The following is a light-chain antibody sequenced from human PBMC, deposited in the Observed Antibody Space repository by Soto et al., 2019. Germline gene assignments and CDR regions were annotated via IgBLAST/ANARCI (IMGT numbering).Light chain of an antibody. J-gene: IGKJ1*01. CDR1: QTITRW. Sequence: DIQMTQSPSTLSASVGDRVTITCRASQTITRWVAWYQQKPGKAPKLLIYDASTLESGVPSRFSGSRSGTEFTLTISSLQPDDFATYYCQQYNSYSWPFGHVAKV. CDR2: DAS. V-gene: IGKV1-5*01. CDR3: QQYNSYSWP.